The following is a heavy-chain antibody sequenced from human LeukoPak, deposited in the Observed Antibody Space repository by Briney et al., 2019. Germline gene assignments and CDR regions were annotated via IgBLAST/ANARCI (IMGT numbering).Heavy chain of an antibody. D-gene: IGHD6-19*01. J-gene: IGHJ5*02. Sequence: SETLSLTCTVSGGSISSYYWSWIRQPAGKGLEWVGRIYTSGSTNYNPSLKSRVTMSVDTSKNQFSLKLSSVTAADTAVYYCARDGERSGWINWFDPWGQGTLVTVSS. CDR2: IYTSGST. V-gene: IGHV4-4*07. CDR1: GGSISSYY. CDR3: ARDGERSGWINWFDP.